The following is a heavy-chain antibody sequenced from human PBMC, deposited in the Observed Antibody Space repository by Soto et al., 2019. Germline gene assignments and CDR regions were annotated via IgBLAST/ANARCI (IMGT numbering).Heavy chain of an antibody. CDR2: INPSGGST. V-gene: IGHV1-46*03. J-gene: IGHJ4*02. CDR3: ARDRAPLITMVRGVTPGDY. D-gene: IGHD3-10*01. Sequence: QVQLVQSGAEVKKPGASVKDSCKASGYTFTRYYMHWVRQAPGQGLEWMGIINPSGGSTSYAQKFKGRVPMTRYTSTSTVYMELSSLRSEGTAVYYCARDRAPLITMVRGVTPGDYWGQGTLVTVSS. CDR1: GYTFTRYY.